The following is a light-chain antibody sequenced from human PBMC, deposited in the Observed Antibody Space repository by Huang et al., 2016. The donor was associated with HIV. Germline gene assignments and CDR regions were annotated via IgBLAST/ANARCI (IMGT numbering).Light chain of an antibody. V-gene: IGKV4-1*01. CDR2: WAS. J-gene: IGKJ3*01. CDR3: QQYYFSPRT. Sequence: DVVLSQSPDYPPVSLGARATVNCRSSQSIFYNSNGQNYLAWYQQKAGQPPNLLVYWASTRAPGVPDRFSGTGSGTDFTLTINNLQAEDAAVYYCQQYYFSPRTFGPVTKVDI. CDR1: QSIFYNSNGQNY.